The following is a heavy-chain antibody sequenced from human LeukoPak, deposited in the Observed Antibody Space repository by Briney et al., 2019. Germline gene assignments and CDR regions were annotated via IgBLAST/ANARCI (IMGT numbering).Heavy chain of an antibody. Sequence: PPETLSLTCTVSGGSISSYYWSWIRQPAGKGLEWIGRIYTSGSTNYNPSLKSQVTMSVDTSKNQFSLKLSSVTAADTAVYYCARVRMVRGVTTRYYFDYWGQGTLVTVSS. CDR3: ARVRMVRGVTTRYYFDY. J-gene: IGHJ4*02. D-gene: IGHD3-10*01. V-gene: IGHV4-4*07. CDR1: GGSISSYY. CDR2: IYTSGST.